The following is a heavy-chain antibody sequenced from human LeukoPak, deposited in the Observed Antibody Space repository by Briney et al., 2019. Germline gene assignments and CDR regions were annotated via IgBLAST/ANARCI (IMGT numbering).Heavy chain of an antibody. CDR2: ISGSGGST. CDR1: GFTFSSYA. V-gene: IGHV3-23*01. D-gene: IGHD2-2*01. CDR3: VKDRCDRTTCPEV. Sequence: GGSLRLSCAASGFTFSSYAMSWVRQAPGKGLEWVSAISGSGGSTYYTDSVKGRFTISRDNSKNTLHLQMSSLRAEDTALYYCVKDRCDRTTCPEVWGQGTLVTVSS. J-gene: IGHJ4*02.